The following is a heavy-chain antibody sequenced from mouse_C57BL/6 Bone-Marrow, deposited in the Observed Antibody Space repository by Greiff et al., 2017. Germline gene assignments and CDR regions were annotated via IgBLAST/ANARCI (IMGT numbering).Heavy chain of an antibody. J-gene: IGHJ2*01. D-gene: IGHD1-1*02. CDR2: IDPENGDT. CDR1: GSNIKDDY. CDR3: TREGLWSYYFDD. Sequence: EVQLQQSGAELVRPGASVKLSCTASGSNIKDDYMPWVKQRPEQGLEWIGWIDPENGDTEYASKFQGKDTITADTSSNTAYLQLSRLTSEDTAVYYCTREGLWSYYFDDWGQGTTLTVSS. V-gene: IGHV14-4*01.